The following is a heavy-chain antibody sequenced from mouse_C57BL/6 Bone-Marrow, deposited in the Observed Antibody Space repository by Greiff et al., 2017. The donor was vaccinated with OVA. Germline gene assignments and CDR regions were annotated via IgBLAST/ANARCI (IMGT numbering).Heavy chain of an antibody. CDR1: GYSITSGYD. D-gene: IGHD1-1*01. Sequence: DVQLVESGPGMVKPSQSLSLTCTVTGYSITSGYDWHWIRHFPGNKLEWMGYISYSGSTNYNPSLKSRISITHDTSKNHFFLKLNSVTTEDTATYYCARRYYGSRVLGGFDVWGTGTTVTVSS. V-gene: IGHV3-1*01. CDR3: ARRYYGSRVLGGFDV. CDR2: ISYSGST. J-gene: IGHJ1*03.